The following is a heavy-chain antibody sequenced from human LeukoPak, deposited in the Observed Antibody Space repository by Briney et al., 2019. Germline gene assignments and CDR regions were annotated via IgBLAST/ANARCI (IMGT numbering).Heavy chain of an antibody. CDR3: AGSYYYDSSGSPFDY. CDR1: GRSISTYF. Sequence: PSETLSLTCTVSGRSISTYFWSWIRQPPGKGLEWIGYIYYSGSTNYNPSLKSRVTISVDTSKNQFSLKLSSVTAADTAVYYCAGSYYYDSSGSPFDYWGQGTLVTVSS. D-gene: IGHD3-22*01. V-gene: IGHV4-59*01. CDR2: IYYSGST. J-gene: IGHJ4*02.